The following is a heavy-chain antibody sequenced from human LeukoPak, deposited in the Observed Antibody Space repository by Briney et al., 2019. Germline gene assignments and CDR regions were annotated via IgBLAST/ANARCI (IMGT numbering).Heavy chain of an antibody. CDR3: VKVATPNTLDAFDI. CDR1: GFTFSSYG. Sequence: GGSLRLSCAASGFTFSSYGMSWVRQAPGKGLEWVSVISLSDSIFYADSVKGRFTISRDNSKSTVHLQMNSLRVDDTAVYYCVKVATPNTLDAFDIWGQGTMVTASS. J-gene: IGHJ3*02. CDR2: ISLSDSI. D-gene: IGHD1/OR15-1a*01. V-gene: IGHV3-23*01.